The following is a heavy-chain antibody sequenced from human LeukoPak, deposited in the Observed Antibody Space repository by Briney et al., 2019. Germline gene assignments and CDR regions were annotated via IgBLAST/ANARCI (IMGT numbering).Heavy chain of an antibody. J-gene: IGHJ4*02. Sequence: SRTLSLTCAVSGYSISSGYYWGWIRQPPGKGLEWIGSIYHSGSTYYNPSLKSRVTISVDTSKNQFSLKLSSVTAADTVAYCSARKLQCIGYGFGGYYFDYWGQGTLVTVSS. CDR3: ARKLQCIGYGFGGYYFDY. V-gene: IGHV4-38-2*01. D-gene: IGHD3-16*01. CDR1: GYSISSGYY. CDR2: IYHSGST.